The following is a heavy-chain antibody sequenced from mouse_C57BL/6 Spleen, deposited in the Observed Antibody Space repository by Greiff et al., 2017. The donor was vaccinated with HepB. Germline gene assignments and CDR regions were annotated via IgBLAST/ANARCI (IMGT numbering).Heavy chain of an antibody. J-gene: IGHJ1*03. V-gene: IGHV1-26*01. D-gene: IGHD2-2*01. CDR1: GYTFTDYY. CDR2: INPNNGGT. Sequence: EVQLQQSGPELVKPGASVKISCKASGYTFTDYYMNWVKQSHGKSLEWIGDINPNNGGTSYNQKFKGKATLTVDKSSSTAYMELRSLTSEDSAVYYCARSGGYDGYFDVWGTGTTVTVSS. CDR3: ARSGGYDGYFDV.